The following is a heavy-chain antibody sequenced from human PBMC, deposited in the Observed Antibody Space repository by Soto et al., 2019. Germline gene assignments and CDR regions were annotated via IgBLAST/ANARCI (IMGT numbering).Heavy chain of an antibody. D-gene: IGHD3-3*01. CDR2: IWYDGSNK. CDR1: GFTFSSYG. J-gene: IGHJ6*03. Sequence: QVQLVESGGGVVQPGRSLRLSCAASGFTFSSYGMHWVRQAPGEGLEWVAVIWYDGSNKYYADSVKGRFTISRDNSKNTLYLQMNSLRAEDTAVYYCARARPREWMENYYMDVWGKGTTVTVSS. V-gene: IGHV3-33*01. CDR3: ARARPREWMENYYMDV.